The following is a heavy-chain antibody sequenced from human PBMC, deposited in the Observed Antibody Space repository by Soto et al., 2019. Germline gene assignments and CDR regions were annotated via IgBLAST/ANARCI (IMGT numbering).Heavy chain of an antibody. CDR3: ARDLWGYCGTDCYPLDV. CDR1: GGSICRYY. CDR2: LYSSGST. J-gene: IGHJ6*02. Sequence: SETLSLTCTVSGGSICRYYWSWIRQPPGKGLEWIGYLYSSGSTGYNPSRKSRVTISVDTSKNQFSLNLNSVTAADTAVYYCARDLWGYCGTDCYPLDVWGQGTTVTVS. D-gene: IGHD2-21*02. V-gene: IGHV4-59*01.